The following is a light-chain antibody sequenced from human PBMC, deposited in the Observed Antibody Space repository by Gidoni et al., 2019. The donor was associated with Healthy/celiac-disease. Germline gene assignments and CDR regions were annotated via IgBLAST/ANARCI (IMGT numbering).Light chain of an antibody. V-gene: IGKV1-5*03. CDR3: QQYNSYPWT. Sequence: IQMTQSPSPLSASVGDTVTITCLASQSISSWLAWYQQKPGKAPKLLIYKASSLESGVPSRFSGSGSGTEFTLTISSLQPDDFATYYCQQYNSYPWTFGQGTKVEIK. J-gene: IGKJ1*01. CDR2: KAS. CDR1: QSISSW.